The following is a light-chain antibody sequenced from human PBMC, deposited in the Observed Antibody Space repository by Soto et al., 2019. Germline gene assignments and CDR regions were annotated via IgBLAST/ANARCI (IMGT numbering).Light chain of an antibody. V-gene: IGKV3-15*01. J-gene: IGKJ2*01. CDR1: ESVSTN. Sequence: EMIMTQSPVTLSVSPGERATLSCRASESVSTNLAWVQQKPGQAPRLLIYEASTRATGIPVRFSGSGSGTDFTLTISSLQSEDFAVYYCQQYNNWPPYTFGQGTKLEIK. CDR3: QQYNNWPPYT. CDR2: EAS.